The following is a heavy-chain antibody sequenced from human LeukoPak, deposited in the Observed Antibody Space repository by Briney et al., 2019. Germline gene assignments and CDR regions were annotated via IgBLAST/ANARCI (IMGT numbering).Heavy chain of an antibody. CDR3: ARGRGLNGPLSYVDY. D-gene: IGHD1-1*01. CDR2: ISSSSSYI. Sequence: GGSLRLSCAASGFTFSSYSMNWVRQAPGKGLEWVSSISSSSSYIYYADSVKGRFTISRDNAKNSLYLQMNSLRAEDTAVYYCARGRGLNGPLSYVDYWGQGTLVTVSS. V-gene: IGHV3-21*01. J-gene: IGHJ4*02. CDR1: GFTFSSYS.